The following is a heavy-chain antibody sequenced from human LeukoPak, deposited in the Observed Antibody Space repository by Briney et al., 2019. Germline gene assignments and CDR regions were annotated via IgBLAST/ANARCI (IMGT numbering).Heavy chain of an antibody. CDR1: GGAISNDNFY. CDR3: ARLCDS. D-gene: IGHD6-25*01. J-gene: IGHJ4*02. V-gene: IGHV4-39*07. Sequence: SETLSLTCTVSGGAISNDNFYWRGVRQPPGKGLEWVGSINYSGTTYYNPSLRSRVSISVDTSRTQFFLRLTSVNAEDTAVYCCARLCDSWGRGILVTVSS. CDR2: INYSGTT.